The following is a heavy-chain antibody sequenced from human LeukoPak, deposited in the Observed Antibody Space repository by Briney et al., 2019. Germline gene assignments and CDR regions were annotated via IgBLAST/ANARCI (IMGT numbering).Heavy chain of an antibody. J-gene: IGHJ4*02. CDR2: IYTSGST. D-gene: IGHD3-3*01. CDR3: ARSYDFWSGYYPGIDY. V-gene: IGHV4-4*09. Sequence: SETLSLTCTVSGGSISSYYWSWIRQPPGKGLEWIGYIYTSGSTYYNPSLKSRVTISVDTSKNQFSLKLSSVTAADTAVYYCARSYDFWSGYYPGIDYWGQGTLVTVSS. CDR1: GGSISSYY.